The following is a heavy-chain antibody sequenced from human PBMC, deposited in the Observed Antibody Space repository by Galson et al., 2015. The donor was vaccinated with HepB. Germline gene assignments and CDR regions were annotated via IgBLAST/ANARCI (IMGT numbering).Heavy chain of an antibody. Sequence: VKVSCKASGYTFTGYYMHWVRQAPGQGLEWMGLVDPEDGETIYAEKFQGRVTITADTSTDTAYMELSSLRSEDTAVYYCATDEDCSGGSCFLFVSWGQGTLVTVSS. D-gene: IGHD2-15*01. CDR3: ATDEDCSGGSCFLFVS. CDR2: VDPEDGET. V-gene: IGHV1-69-2*01. CDR1: GYTFTGYY. J-gene: IGHJ4*02.